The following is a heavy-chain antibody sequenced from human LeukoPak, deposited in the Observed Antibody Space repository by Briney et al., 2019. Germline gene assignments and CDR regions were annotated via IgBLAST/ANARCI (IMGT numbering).Heavy chain of an antibody. CDR1: GFTFDDYA. CDR2: ISWNSGSI. J-gene: IGHJ5*02. V-gene: IGHV3-9*01. CDR3: ARVWDYYDENWFDP. Sequence: AGGSLRLSCAASGFTFDDYAMHWVRQAPGKGLEWVSGISWNSGSIGYADSVKGRFTISRDNAKNSLYLQMNSLRAEDTAVYYCARVWDYYDENWFDPWGQGTLVTVSS. D-gene: IGHD3-22*01.